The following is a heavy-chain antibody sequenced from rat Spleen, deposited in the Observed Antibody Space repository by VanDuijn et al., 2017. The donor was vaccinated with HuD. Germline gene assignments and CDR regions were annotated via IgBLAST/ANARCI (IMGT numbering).Heavy chain of an antibody. J-gene: IGHJ2*01. CDR2: ITYDGSST. D-gene: IGHD1-5*01. V-gene: IGHV5-29*01. Sequence: EVQLVESDGGLVQPGRSLKLSCAASGFTFSDYYMTWVRQAPTKGLEWVATITYDGSSTYYRDSVKGRFTISRDNVKSTLYLQMDSLRSEDTATYYCTREIMFYFDYWGQGVMVTVSS. CDR1: GFTFSDYY. CDR3: TREIMFYFDY.